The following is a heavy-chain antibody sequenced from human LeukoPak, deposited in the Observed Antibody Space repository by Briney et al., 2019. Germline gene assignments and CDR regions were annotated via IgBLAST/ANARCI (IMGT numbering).Heavy chain of an antibody. Sequence: SETLSLTCTVSGGSISSGDYYWSWIRQPPGKGLEWIGYIYYSGSTYYNPSLKSRVTISVDTSKNQFSLKLSSVTAADTAVYYCASHCSSTSCYGGYWGQGTLVTVSS. CDR1: GGSISSGDYY. D-gene: IGHD2-2*01. CDR2: IYYSGST. CDR3: ASHCSSTSCYGGY. V-gene: IGHV4-30-4*01. J-gene: IGHJ4*02.